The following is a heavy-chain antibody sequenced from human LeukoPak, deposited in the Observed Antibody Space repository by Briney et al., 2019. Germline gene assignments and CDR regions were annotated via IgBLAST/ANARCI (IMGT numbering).Heavy chain of an antibody. J-gene: IGHJ4*02. Sequence: ASVKVSCKASGYTFTGYYMHWVRQAPGQGLEWMGRINPNSGGTNYAQKFQGRVTMTGDTSISTAYMELSRLRSDDTAVYYCARETYSSSLYFDYWGQGTLVTVSS. V-gene: IGHV1-2*06. D-gene: IGHD6-13*01. CDR2: INPNSGGT. CDR1: GYTFTGYY. CDR3: ARETYSSSLYFDY.